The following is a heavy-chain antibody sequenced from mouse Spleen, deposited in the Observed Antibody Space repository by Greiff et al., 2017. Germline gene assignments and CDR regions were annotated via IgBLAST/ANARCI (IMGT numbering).Heavy chain of an antibody. CDR2: IYPGSGST. D-gene: IGHD2-13*01. V-gene: IGHV1S22*01. CDR3: TREGDSLAGDY. Sequence: LQQPGPELVRPGASVKLSCKASGYTFTSYWMHWVKQRPGQGLEWIGKIYPGSGSTNYDEKFKSKGTLTVDTSSSTAYMHLSSLTSEDSAVYYCTREGDSLAGDYWGQGTSVTVPS. J-gene: IGHJ4*01. CDR1: GYTFTSYW.